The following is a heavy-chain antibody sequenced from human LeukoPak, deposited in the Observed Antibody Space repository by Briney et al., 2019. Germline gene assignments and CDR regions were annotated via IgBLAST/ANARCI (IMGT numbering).Heavy chain of an antibody. D-gene: IGHD3-9*01. V-gene: IGHV4-34*01. CDR3: AASERITSQNIFRDY. J-gene: IGHJ4*02. CDR2: INHSGST. CDR1: GGSFSGYY. Sequence: KPSETLSLTCAVYGGSFSGYYWSWIRQPPGKGLEWIGEINHSGSTNYNPSLKSRVTISVDTSKNQFSLKLSSVTAADTAVYYCAASERITSQNIFRDYWGQGTLVTVSS.